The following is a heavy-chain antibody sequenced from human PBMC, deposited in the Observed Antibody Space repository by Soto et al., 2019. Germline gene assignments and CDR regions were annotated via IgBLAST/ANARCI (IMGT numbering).Heavy chain of an antibody. D-gene: IGHD3-3*01. Sequence: ASLKGSCKASGYTFTSYYMHWVRQAPGQGLEWMGIINPSGGSTSYAQKFQGRVTMTRDTSTSTVYMELSSLRSEDTAVYYCARDGVGSITIFGVDTPAWFDPWGQGTLVTVSS. CDR3: ARDGVGSITIFGVDTPAWFDP. V-gene: IGHV1-46*01. CDR1: GYTFTSYY. J-gene: IGHJ5*02. CDR2: INPSGGST.